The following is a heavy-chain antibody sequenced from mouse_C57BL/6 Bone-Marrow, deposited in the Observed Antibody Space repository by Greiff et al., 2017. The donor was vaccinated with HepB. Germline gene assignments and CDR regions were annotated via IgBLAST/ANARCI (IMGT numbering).Heavy chain of an antibody. CDR3: ASPLLSFFFFVY. V-gene: IGHV5-6*01. J-gene: IGHJ2*01. CDR2: ISSGGSYT. D-gene: IGHD1-1*01. Sequence: EVQGVESGGDLVKPGGSLKLSCAASGFTFSSYGMSWVRQTPDKRLEWVATISSGGSYTYYPDSVKGRFTISRDNAKNTLYLQMSSLKSEDTAMYYCASPLLSFFFFVYGGRGTTLTLSS. CDR1: GFTFSSYG.